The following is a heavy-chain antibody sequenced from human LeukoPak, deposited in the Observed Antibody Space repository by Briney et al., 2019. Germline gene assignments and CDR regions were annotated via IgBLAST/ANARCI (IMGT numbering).Heavy chain of an antibody. Sequence: PSGGSLRLSCAASGFTFSSYAMSWVRQAPGKGLEWVSAISGSGGSTYYADSVKGRFTISRDNSKNTLYLQMNSLRAEDTAVYYCAFTYGGTFHNWFDPWGQGTLVTVSS. V-gene: IGHV3-23*01. CDR1: GFTFSSYA. J-gene: IGHJ5*02. CDR3: AFTYGGTFHNWFDP. CDR2: ISGSGGST. D-gene: IGHD4-23*01.